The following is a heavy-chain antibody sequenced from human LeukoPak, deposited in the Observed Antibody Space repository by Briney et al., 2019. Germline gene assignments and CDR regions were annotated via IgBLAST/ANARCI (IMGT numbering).Heavy chain of an antibody. Sequence: GGSLRLSCAASGFTFSSYWMSWVRQAPGKGLEWVANIKQDGSEKYYVDSVKGRFAISRDNAKNSLYLQMNSLRAEDTAVYYCARDLTLHYGGNTFDYWGQGTLVTVSS. D-gene: IGHD4-23*01. V-gene: IGHV3-7*03. CDR1: GFTFSSYW. CDR3: ARDLTLHYGGNTFDY. J-gene: IGHJ4*02. CDR2: IKQDGSEK.